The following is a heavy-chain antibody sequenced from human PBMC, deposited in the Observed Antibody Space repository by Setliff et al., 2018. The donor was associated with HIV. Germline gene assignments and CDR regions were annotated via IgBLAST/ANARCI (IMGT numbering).Heavy chain of an antibody. CDR3: ARDSRDIVVVIAPEPEPYYYYGMDV. V-gene: IGHV1-69*13. CDR2: IVPIFGTP. Sequence: SVKVSCKASGYNFNSHSISWVRQAPGQGLEWMGGIVPIFGTPNYAQKFKGRLTITADESTSTVYMELSSLRSEDTAVYFCARDSRDIVVVIAPEPEPYYYYGMDVWGEGTTVTVS. J-gene: IGHJ6*02. CDR1: GYNFNSHS. D-gene: IGHD2-15*01.